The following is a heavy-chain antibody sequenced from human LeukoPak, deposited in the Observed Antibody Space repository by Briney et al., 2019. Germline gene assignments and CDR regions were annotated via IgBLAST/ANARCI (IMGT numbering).Heavy chain of an antibody. CDR2: IYPHSGGT. CDR3: ARDQVDAGSYFAFFDY. Sequence: GASVKVSCKASGYIFTGYYIHWVRQAPGQGPEWMGWIYPHSGGTNYAQKFQGRVTMTRDTSISTAYMELSRLRSDDTAVYYCARDQVDAGSYFAFFDYWGQGTLVTVSS. V-gene: IGHV1-2*02. D-gene: IGHD1-26*01. CDR1: GYIFTGYY. J-gene: IGHJ4*02.